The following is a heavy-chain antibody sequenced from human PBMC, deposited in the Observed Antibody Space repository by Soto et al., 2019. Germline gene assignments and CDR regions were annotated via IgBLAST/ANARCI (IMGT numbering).Heavy chain of an antibody. J-gene: IGHJ6*03. D-gene: IGHD2-15*01. CDR3: AREPAATRTSHYYYMDV. CDR2: IYDSGST. V-gene: IGHV4-31*03. CDR1: GGSISSGDDY. Sequence: QVQLQESGPGLVKPSQTLSLTCTVSGGSISSGDDYWNWIRQHPGKGLEWIGYIYDSGSTSYNPSLKSRVTISVDTSKNQFSLKLSSVTAADTAVYYCAREPAATRTSHYYYMDVWGKGTTVTVSS.